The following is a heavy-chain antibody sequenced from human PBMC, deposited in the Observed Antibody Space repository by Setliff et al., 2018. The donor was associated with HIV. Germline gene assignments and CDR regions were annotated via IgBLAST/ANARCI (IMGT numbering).Heavy chain of an antibody. CDR2: NNTNTGNP. CDR1: GYTFTNSI. D-gene: IGHD2-2*01. CDR3: ARVGCSSTTCPWAWYFDL. Sequence: ASVKVSFKASGYTFTNSIMNWVRQAPGQGLEWMGWNNTNTGNPTYAQGFTGRFVFSLDTSVSTAYLQISSLKAEDTAVYYCARVGCSSTTCPWAWYFDLWGRGTLVTVSS. J-gene: IGHJ2*01. V-gene: IGHV7-4-1*02.